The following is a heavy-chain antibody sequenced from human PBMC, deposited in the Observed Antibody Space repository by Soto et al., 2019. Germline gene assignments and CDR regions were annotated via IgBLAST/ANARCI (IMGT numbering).Heavy chain of an antibody. CDR1: GGTFSSYA. Sequence: ASVKVSCKASGGTFSSYAISWVRQAPGQGLEWMGGIIPIFGTANYAQKFQGRVTITADESTSTAYMELSSLRSEDTAVYYCAGMTSIAARPVDYWGQGTLVTGSS. CDR3: AGMTSIAARPVDY. J-gene: IGHJ4*02. D-gene: IGHD6-6*01. V-gene: IGHV1-69*13. CDR2: IIPIFGTA.